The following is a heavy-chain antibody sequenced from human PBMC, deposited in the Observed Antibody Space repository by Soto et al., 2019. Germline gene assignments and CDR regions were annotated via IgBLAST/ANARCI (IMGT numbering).Heavy chain of an antibody. CDR1: GYTFTSYG. J-gene: IGHJ5*02. CDR2: ISAYNGNT. CDR3: AREVRGVIMGSWFDP. Sequence: QVQLVQSGAEVKKPGASVKVSCKASGYTFTSYGISWVRQAPGQGLEWMGWISAYNGNTNYAQKLQGRVTMTTDTSTSTAYMERRSLRSDDTAVYYCAREVRGVIMGSWFDPWGQGTLVTVSS. D-gene: IGHD3-10*01. V-gene: IGHV1-18*01.